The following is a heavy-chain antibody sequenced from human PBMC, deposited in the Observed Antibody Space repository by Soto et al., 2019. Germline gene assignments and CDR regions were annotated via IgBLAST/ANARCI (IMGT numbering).Heavy chain of an antibody. V-gene: IGHV1-69*01. CDR2: FIPVYRTL. J-gene: IGHJ4*02. CDR1: GGSFRNSA. CDR3: ATGVIWIGYFTVDS. D-gene: IGHD3-3*01. Sequence: QVQLVQSGAEVKKPGSSVKVSCKASGGSFRNSAINWVRQTPGQGLEWLGGFIPVYRTLNYAQKFQGRVTITADESTGTAYMTLSSLASDDTAVYYCATGVIWIGYFTVDSWGQGTRVTVSS.